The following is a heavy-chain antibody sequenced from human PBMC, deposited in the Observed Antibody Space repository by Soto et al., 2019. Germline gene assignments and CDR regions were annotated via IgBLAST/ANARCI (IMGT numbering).Heavy chain of an antibody. J-gene: IGHJ6*03. CDR3: ARVVSDFWSGYDVDYYYYYMDV. D-gene: IGHD3-3*01. CDR2: IYYSGST. Sequence: SETLSLTCTVSGGSITFNFWSWIRQPPGKGLEWIGYIYYSGSTNYNPSLKSRVTISVDTSKNQFSLKLSSVTAADTAVYYCARVVSDFWSGYDVDYYYYYMDVWGKGTTVTVSS. CDR1: GGSITFNF. V-gene: IGHV4-59*01.